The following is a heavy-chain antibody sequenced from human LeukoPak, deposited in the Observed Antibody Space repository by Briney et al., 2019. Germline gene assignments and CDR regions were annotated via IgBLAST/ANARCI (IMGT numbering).Heavy chain of an antibody. CDR1: DDSISGYY. CDR2: IYPSGST. J-gene: IGHJ3*02. D-gene: IGHD6-25*01. CDR3: ARRAAATRAFDI. V-gene: IGHV4-4*09. Sequence: SETLSLTCTVSDDSISGYYYNWIRQPPGKGLEWIAYIYPSGSTKYNPSLKNPVTVSVKTSKNHLSLRLRSVSAADTAVYYCARRAAATRAFDIWGKGKRVTVSS.